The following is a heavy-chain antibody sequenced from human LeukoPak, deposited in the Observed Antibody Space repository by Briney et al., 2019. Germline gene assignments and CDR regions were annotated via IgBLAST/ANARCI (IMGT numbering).Heavy chain of an antibody. CDR1: GYSLSSGYY. Sequence: PSETLSLTCAVSGYSLSSGYYWGWIRQPPGKGREWIGSIYHSGSTYYNPSLKSRVTISVDTSKNQFSLKLSSVTAADTAVYYCARWDDYGDGPDYWGQGTLVTVSS. D-gene: IGHD4-17*01. CDR2: IYHSGST. V-gene: IGHV4-38-2*01. J-gene: IGHJ4*02. CDR3: ARWDDYGDGPDY.